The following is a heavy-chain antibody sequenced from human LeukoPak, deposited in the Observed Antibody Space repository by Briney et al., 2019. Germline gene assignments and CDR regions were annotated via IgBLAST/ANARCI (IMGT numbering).Heavy chain of an antibody. CDR3: ARVVTSWFDP. D-gene: IGHD4-23*01. CDR1: RFTFSDYY. CDR2: ISSSGDST. J-gene: IGHJ5*02. Sequence: GGSLRLSCVASRFTFSDYYMSWIRQAPGEGLEWVSYISSSGDSTYYADSVKGRFTISRDNVKNSLYLQMNSLRAEDTAVYYCARVVTSWFDPWGQGTLVTVSS. V-gene: IGHV3-11*01.